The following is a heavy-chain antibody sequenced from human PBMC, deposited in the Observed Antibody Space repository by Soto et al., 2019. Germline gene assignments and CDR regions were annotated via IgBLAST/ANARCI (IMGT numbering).Heavy chain of an antibody. CDR3: AKASLQYYYDSSGYFPNFDY. J-gene: IGHJ4*02. CDR2: ISGSGGST. D-gene: IGHD3-22*01. V-gene: IGHV3-23*01. Sequence: GGSLRLSCAASGFTFSSYAMSWVRQAPGKGLEWVSAISGSGGSTYYADSVKGRFTISRDNSKNTLYLQMNSLRAEDTAVYYCAKASLQYYYDSSGYFPNFDYWGQGTLVTVSS. CDR1: GFTFSSYA.